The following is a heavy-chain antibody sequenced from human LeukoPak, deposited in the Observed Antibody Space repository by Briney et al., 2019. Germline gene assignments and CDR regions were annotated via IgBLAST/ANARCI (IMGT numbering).Heavy chain of an antibody. CDR1: GLTFSRYN. CDR3: ASGTVGNYALDY. CDR2: IGTSSNNI. D-gene: IGHD1-7*01. Sequence: GGSLRLSCAASGLTFSRYNMNWVRQAPGKGLEWVSSIGTSSNNIYYTDSVKGRFTISRDNAKSSLYLQVDSLRVEDTAVYFCASGTVGNYALDYWGQGTLVTVSS. V-gene: IGHV3-21*01. J-gene: IGHJ4*02.